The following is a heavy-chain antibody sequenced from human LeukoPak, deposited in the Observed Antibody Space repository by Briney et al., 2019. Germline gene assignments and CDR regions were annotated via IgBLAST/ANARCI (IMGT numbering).Heavy chain of an antibody. V-gene: IGHV4-61*08. CDR3: ARSVDIAMVTFDY. CDR2: IHYSGSI. Sequence: SQTLSLTCTVSGGSISSGGYYWSWIRQHPGKGLEWIGYIHYSGSIKYNPSLKSRVTISLGTSKNQFSLRLRSVTAADTAVYYCARSVDIAMVTFDYWGQGTLVTVSS. J-gene: IGHJ4*02. CDR1: GGSISSGGYY. D-gene: IGHD5-18*01.